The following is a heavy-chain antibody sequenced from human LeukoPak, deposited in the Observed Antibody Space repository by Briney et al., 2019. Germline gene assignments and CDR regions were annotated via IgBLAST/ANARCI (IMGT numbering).Heavy chain of an antibody. Sequence: PSETLSLTCAVSGGSISSYYWSWIRQPPGKGLEWLGYIYYTGSTNYNPSLKSRVTISVDTSKNQFSLKLSSVTAADTAVYYCARALGGSRFGEFRYFDYWGQGNLVTVSA. J-gene: IGHJ4*02. V-gene: IGHV4-59*01. CDR2: IYYTGST. D-gene: IGHD3-10*01. CDR3: ARALGGSRFGEFRYFDY. CDR1: GGSISSYY.